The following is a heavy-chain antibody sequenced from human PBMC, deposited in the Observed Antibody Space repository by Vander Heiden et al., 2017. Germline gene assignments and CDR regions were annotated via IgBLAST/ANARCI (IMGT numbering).Heavy chain of an antibody. CDR1: GFTFSSYT. D-gene: IGHD6-13*01. CDR3: ARGGISAAVDAFDI. Sequence: EVQLVESGGGLVTPGGSLRLSCAASGFTFSSYTMNWVRQAPGKGLEWVSSITTGSSYIYYADSVKGRFTISRDNAKNSLYLQMNSLRAEDTAVYYCARGGISAAVDAFDIWGQGTMVTVSS. V-gene: IGHV3-21*01. CDR2: ITTGSSYI. J-gene: IGHJ3*02.